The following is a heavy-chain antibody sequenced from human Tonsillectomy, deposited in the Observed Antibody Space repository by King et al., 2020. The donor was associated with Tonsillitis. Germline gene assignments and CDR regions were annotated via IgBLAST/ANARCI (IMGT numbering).Heavy chain of an antibody. V-gene: IGHV1-2*05. D-gene: IGHD6-13*01. Sequence: QVQLVQSGAEVKKPGASVKVSCKASGNIFTGYYMHWVRQAPGQGLEWMGRINPNSGGTNYAQKFQGRVTMTRDTSISTAYMKLSRLTSDDTVVYYCARSSGDSSSWYFDLWGRGTLVTVSS. CDR3: ARSSGDSSSWYFDL. CDR2: INPNSGGT. J-gene: IGHJ2*01. CDR1: GNIFTGYY.